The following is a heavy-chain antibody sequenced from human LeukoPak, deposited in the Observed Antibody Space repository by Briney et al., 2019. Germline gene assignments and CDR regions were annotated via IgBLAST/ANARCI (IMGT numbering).Heavy chain of an antibody. CDR3: ARRRVVVASTDGASGAFDI. V-gene: IGHV4-31*03. D-gene: IGHD2-15*01. CDR2: IYYSGST. Sequence: PSETLSLTCTVSGGSISSGGYYWSWIRQHPGKGLEWIGYIYYSGSTYYNPSLRSRVTISVDTSKNQFSLRLSSVTAADTAVYFCARRRVVVASTDGASGAFDIWGQGTMVTVSS. J-gene: IGHJ3*02. CDR1: GGSISSGGYY.